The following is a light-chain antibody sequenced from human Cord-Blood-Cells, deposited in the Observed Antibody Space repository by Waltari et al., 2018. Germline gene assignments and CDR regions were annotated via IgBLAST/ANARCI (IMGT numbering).Light chain of an antibody. V-gene: IGKV1-39*01. CDR1: QSISSY. CDR3: QQSYSTPLVT. CDR2: AAS. J-gene: IGKJ3*01. Sequence: DIQMTQSPSSLSASVGDRVTITCRASQSISSYLNWYQQKPGKAPKLLFYAASSLQSGVPSRFSGSGSGTDFTLTISSLQPEDFATYYCQQSYSTPLVTFGPGTKVDIK.